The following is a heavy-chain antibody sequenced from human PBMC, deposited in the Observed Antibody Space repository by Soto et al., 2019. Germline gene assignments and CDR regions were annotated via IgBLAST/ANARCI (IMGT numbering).Heavy chain of an antibody. D-gene: IGHD1-1*01. J-gene: IGHJ4*02. CDR2: INGIGGIT. CDR1: GFTFSSYA. Sequence: HPGGSLRLSCAAAGFTFSSYAMSWVLQAPGKGLEWVSGINGIGGITQYADSVKGRFTISRDNSKNTLYLQMKSLRAEATAVYYSEKAASTTTLYNFDFWAQGTLVPVYS. V-gene: IGHV3-23*01. CDR3: EKAASTTTLYNFDF.